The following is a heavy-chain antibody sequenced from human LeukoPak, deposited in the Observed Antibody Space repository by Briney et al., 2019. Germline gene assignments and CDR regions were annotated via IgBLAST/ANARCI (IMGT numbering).Heavy chain of an antibody. Sequence: GGSLRLSCAASGFTFSSYALHWVRQAPGKGLEWVAVISYDGSNKYYADSVKGRFTISRDNSKNTLYLQMNSLRAEDTAVYYCAKDSRSDYVWGSYRQISNWYFDLWGRGTLVTVSS. J-gene: IGHJ2*01. CDR1: GFTFSSYA. CDR3: AKDSRSDYVWGSYRQISNWYFDL. CDR2: ISYDGSNK. D-gene: IGHD3-16*02. V-gene: IGHV3-30-3*01.